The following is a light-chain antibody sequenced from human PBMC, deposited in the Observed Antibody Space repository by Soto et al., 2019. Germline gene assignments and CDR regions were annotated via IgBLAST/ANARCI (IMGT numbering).Light chain of an antibody. CDR2: EAS. CDR3: QQHINWPLT. J-gene: IGKJ4*01. Sequence: IVMTQSPSTLSVSPGERATLSCRASQSVSSNLAWYQQKPGQAPRLLIYEASNRATGIPARFSGSGSGADFTLTISSLEPEDFALYYCQQHINWPLTFGGGTKV. V-gene: IGKV3-11*01. CDR1: QSVSSN.